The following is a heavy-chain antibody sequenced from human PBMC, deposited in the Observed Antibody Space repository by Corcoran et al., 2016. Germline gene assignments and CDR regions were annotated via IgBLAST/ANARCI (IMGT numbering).Heavy chain of an antibody. V-gene: IGHV4-59*01. CDR1: GGSISSYY. D-gene: IGHD3-16*01. J-gene: IGHJ4*02. Sequence: QVQLQESGPGLVKPSETLSLTCTVSGGSISSYYWTWIRQPPGKGLEWIGYIYYSGSTNYNPSLKSRVTISVDTSKNQFSLKLSSVTAADTAIYYCARERLGGQPLFDCWGQGTLVTVSS. CDR2: IYYSGST. CDR3: ARERLGGQPLFDC.